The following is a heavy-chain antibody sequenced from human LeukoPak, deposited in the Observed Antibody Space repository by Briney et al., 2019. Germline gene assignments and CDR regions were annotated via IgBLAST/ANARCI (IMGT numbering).Heavy chain of an antibody. Sequence: PGGSLRLSCAVSEFSVGSNYMTWVRQAPGKGLEWVSAISGSGGSTYYADSVKGRFTTSRDNSKNTLYLQMNSLRAEDTAVYYCAKASGGTSIAPEENWFDPWGQGTLVTVSS. V-gene: IGHV3-23*01. CDR3: AKASGGTSIAPEENWFDP. CDR1: EFSVGSNY. D-gene: IGHD6-6*01. J-gene: IGHJ5*02. CDR2: ISGSGGST.